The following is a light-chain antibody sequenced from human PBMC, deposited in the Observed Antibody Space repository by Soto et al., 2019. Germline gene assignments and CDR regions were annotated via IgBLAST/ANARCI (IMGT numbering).Light chain of an antibody. CDR1: QSLQYSDGNTY. CDR2: LVS. CDR3: IQSVYLPPYT. Sequence: DVVLTQSPLSLPVTLGQPASISCRSSQSLQYSDGNTYLHWFQQRPGQSPRRLIYLVSNRDSGVSDRFSGSGSGTDFTLRIIRVEDEDVGVYYCIQSVYLPPYTFGQGTKLEIK. V-gene: IGKV2-30*01. J-gene: IGKJ2*01.